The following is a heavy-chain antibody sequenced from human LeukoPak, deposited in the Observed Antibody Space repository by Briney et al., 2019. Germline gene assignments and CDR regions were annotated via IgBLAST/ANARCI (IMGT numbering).Heavy chain of an antibody. CDR1: GGSFSGYY. CDR3: ARGSLRENTAMVNWFDP. V-gene: IGHV4-34*01. D-gene: IGHD5-18*01. Sequence: SETLSLTCAVYGGSFSGYYWSWIRQPPGKGLEWIREINHSGSTNYNPSLKNRVTISVDTSKNQFSLKLNSVTAADTAVYYCARGSLRENTAMVNWFDPWGQGTLVTVSS. CDR2: INHSGST. J-gene: IGHJ5*02.